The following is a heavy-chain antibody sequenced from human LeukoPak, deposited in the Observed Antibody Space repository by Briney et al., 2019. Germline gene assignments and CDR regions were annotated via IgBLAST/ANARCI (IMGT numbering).Heavy chain of an antibody. V-gene: IGHV4-34*01. Sequence: SETLSLTCAAYGGSFSGYYWSGIRQPPAKGLEWIGEIKHRRRTNHNPSQKRRVTISVNTTKPQFSLQLSSVTAAGTAVYYCASPIVECALLGRAFDIWGQGTMVTVSS. D-gene: IGHD1-26*01. CDR1: GGSFSGYY. CDR2: IKHRRRT. J-gene: IGHJ3*02. CDR3: ASPIVECALLGRAFDI.